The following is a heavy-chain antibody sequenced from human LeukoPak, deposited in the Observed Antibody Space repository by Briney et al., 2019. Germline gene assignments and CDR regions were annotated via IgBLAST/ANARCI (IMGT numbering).Heavy chain of an antibody. CDR1: GGSISSSSYY. V-gene: IGHV4-39*01. CDR3: ARLGENSGLRYFDWLFPYDAFDI. D-gene: IGHD3-9*01. J-gene: IGHJ3*02. Sequence: PSETLSLTCTVSGGSISSSSYYWGWLRQPPGTGLEWIGSIYYSGSTYYNPSLKSRVTISVDTSKNQFSLKLSSVTAADTAVYSCARLGENSGLRYFDWLFPYDAFDIWGQGTMVTVSS. CDR2: IYYSGST.